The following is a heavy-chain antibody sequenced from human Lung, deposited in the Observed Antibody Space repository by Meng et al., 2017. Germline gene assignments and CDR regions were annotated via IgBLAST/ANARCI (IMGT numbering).Heavy chain of an antibody. CDR3: ARIGGIVSPPYMSRNWFDP. Sequence: QVQLVQSGAEVRKPGASVKVSCKASGNTFSSYAFHWVRQAPGQRLEWMGWINAGNGYTEFSQKFQGRLTITRDTFASTAYMELSSLRSEDTAVYYCARIGGIVSPPYMSRNWFDPWGQGSLVTVSS. V-gene: IGHV1-3*01. CDR1: GNTFSSYA. D-gene: IGHD5/OR15-5a*01. J-gene: IGHJ5*02. CDR2: INAGNGYT.